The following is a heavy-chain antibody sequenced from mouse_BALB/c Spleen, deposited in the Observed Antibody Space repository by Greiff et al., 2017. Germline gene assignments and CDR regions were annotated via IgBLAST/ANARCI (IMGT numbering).Heavy chain of an antibody. V-gene: IGHV10S3*01. J-gene: IGHJ3*01. D-gene: IGHD1-1*01. CDR3: VSDGTTAWFAY. Sequence: GGGLVQPKGSLKLSCAASGFTFNTNAMNWVRQAPGKGLEWVARIRSKSNNYATYYADSVKDRFTISRDDSQSMLYLQMNNLKTEDTAMYYCVSDGTTAWFAYWGQGTLVTVSA. CDR1: GFTFNTNA. CDR2: IRSKSNNYAT.